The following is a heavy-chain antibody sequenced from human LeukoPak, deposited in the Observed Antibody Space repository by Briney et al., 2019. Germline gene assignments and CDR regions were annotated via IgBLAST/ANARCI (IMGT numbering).Heavy chain of an antibody. CDR2: VDPEDGET. Sequence: ASVKVSRKVSGYTFTDYYMHWVQQAPGKGLEWMGLVDPEDGETIYAEKFQGRVTITADTSTDTAYMELSSLRSEDTAVYYCATDAVATAEYYFDYWGQGTLVTVSS. D-gene: IGHD5-12*01. J-gene: IGHJ4*02. CDR3: ATDAVATAEYYFDY. V-gene: IGHV1-69-2*01. CDR1: GYTFTDYY.